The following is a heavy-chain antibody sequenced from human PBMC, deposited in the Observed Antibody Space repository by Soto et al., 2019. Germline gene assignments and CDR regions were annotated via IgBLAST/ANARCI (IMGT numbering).Heavy chain of an antibody. D-gene: IGHD5-18*01. CDR1: GGTFSSYA. V-gene: IGHV1-69*13. CDR3: ASKGIQLWTLDY. Sequence: SVKVSCKASGGTFSSYASSWVRQAPGQGLEWMGGIIPIFGTANYAQKFQGRVTITADESTSTAYMELSSLRSEDTAVYYCASKGIQLWTLDYWGQGTLVTVSS. CDR2: IIPIFGTA. J-gene: IGHJ4*02.